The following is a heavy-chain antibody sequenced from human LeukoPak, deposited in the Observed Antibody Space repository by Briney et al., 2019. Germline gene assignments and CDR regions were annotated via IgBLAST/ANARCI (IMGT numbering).Heavy chain of an antibody. CDR3: ARDRNLAFDY. CDR1: GGSISSGGYY. CDR2: IYYSGST. J-gene: IGHJ4*02. Sequence: SQTLSLTCTVSGGSISSGGYYWSWIRQHPGKGLEWIGYIYYSGSTNYNPSLTSRVTMSVDTSKNQFSLKLTSVTAADTAVYYCARDRNLAFDYWGQGTLVTVSS. D-gene: IGHD2-15*01. V-gene: IGHV4-31*03.